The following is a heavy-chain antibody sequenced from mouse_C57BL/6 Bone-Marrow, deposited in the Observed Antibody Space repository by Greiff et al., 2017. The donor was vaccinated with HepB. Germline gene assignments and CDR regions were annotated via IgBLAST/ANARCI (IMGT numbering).Heavy chain of an antibody. D-gene: IGHD1-1*01. CDR1: GFTFSSYT. J-gene: IGHJ3*01. V-gene: IGHV5-9*01. CDR2: ISGGGGNT. CDR3: ASHYYYGRSFAY. Sequence: EVKLQESGGGLVKPGGSLKLSCAASGFTFSSYTMSWVRQTPEKRREWVATISGGGGNTYYPDSVKGRFTISRDNAKNTLYLQLSSLRSEDTALYDCASHYYYGRSFAYWGQGTLVTVSA.